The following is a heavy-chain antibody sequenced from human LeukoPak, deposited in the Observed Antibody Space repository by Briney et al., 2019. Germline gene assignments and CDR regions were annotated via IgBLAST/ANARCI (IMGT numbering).Heavy chain of an antibody. Sequence: GGSLRLSCAASGFTFSSYDMHWVRQATGKGLEWVSAIGTAGDTYYPGSVKGRFTISRDNAKNTLYLQMDSLRAEDTAVYHCVRAPSSDWAYDYWGQGTLVTVSS. J-gene: IGHJ4*02. V-gene: IGHV3-13*01. CDR2: IGTAGDT. D-gene: IGHD3-9*01. CDR1: GFTFSSYD. CDR3: VRAPSSDWAYDY.